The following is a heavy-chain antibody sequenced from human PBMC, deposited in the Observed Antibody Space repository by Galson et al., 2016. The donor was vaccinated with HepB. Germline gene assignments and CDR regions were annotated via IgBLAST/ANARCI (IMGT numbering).Heavy chain of an antibody. V-gene: IGHV3-30*03. D-gene: IGHD3-10*01. CDR2: ISYDGSDQ. CDR1: GFTITTYG. CDR3: ATELAAGG. J-gene: IGHJ4*02. Sequence: SLRLSCAASGFTITTYGIHWVRQAPGKGLEWVAVISYDGSDQRHADSVKGRCSISRDPFKNTVYLQMSSLRAEDTAVYYCATELAAGGWGQGTLVTVSS.